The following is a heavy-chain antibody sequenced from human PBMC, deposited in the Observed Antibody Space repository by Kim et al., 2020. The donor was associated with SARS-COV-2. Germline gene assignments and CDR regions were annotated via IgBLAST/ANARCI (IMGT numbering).Heavy chain of an antibody. D-gene: IGHD3-22*01. CDR3: AKDYYYDSSGWVDAFDI. Sequence: VKGRFTISRDNSKNTLYLQMNSLRAEDTAVYYCAKDYYYDSSGWVDAFDIWGQGTMVTVSS. V-gene: IGHV3-23*01. J-gene: IGHJ3*02.